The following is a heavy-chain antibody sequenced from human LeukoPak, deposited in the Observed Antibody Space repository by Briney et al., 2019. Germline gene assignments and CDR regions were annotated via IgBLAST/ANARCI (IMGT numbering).Heavy chain of an antibody. CDR3: ARDRGTVGATGTVFDY. CDR1: GYTFTSYY. CDR2: INPSGGST. D-gene: IGHD1-26*01. Sequence: GASVKVSCKASGYTFTSYYMHWVRQAPGHGLEWMGIINPSGGSTSYAQKFQGRVTMTRDTSTSTVYMELSSLRSEDTAVYYCARDRGTVGATGTVFDYWGQGTLVTVSS. J-gene: IGHJ4*02. V-gene: IGHV1-46*01.